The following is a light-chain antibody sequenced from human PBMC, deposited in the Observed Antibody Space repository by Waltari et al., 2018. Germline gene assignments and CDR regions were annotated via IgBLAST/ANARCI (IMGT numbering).Light chain of an antibody. CDR1: HSLLHSDGQTY. Sequence: DIVMTQSPLSLPVTPGEPASISCRSSHSLLHSDGQTYLDWYLQKPGPSPQLLISLVSNRACGVHDRFSGSGSGTDFTLKISRVDAEDVGVYYCMQALQSRTFGQGTKVEIK. CDR3: MQALQSRT. J-gene: IGKJ1*01. V-gene: IGKV2-28*01. CDR2: LVS.